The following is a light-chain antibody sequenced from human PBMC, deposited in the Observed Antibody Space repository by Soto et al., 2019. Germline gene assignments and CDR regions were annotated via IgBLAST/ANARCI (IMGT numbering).Light chain of an antibody. CDR2: NNN. CDR3: QGYDSGLSGSDV. V-gene: IGLV1-40*01. Sequence: QSVLTQPPSVSGAPGQRVTISCTGSSSNIGAGYDVHWYQRLPGTAPKVLIYNNNNRPSGVPDRFSGSKSGTSASLAITGLRAEDGADYYCQGYDSGLSGSDVFGTGTKLTVL. J-gene: IGLJ1*01. CDR1: SSNIGAGYD.